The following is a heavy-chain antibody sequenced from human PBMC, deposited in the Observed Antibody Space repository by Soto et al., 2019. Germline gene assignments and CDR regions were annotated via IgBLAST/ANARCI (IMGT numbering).Heavy chain of an antibody. CDR2: ISGSGGST. J-gene: IGHJ4*02. V-gene: IGHV3-23*01. Sequence: HPGGSLRLSCAASGFTFSSYAMSWVRQAPGKGLEWVSAISGSGGSTYYADSVKGRFTISRDNSKNTLYLQMNSLRAEDTAVYYCASFSMFDPRELYYFDYWGQGTLVTVSS. CDR3: ASFSMFDPRELYYFDY. D-gene: IGHD3-3*02. CDR1: GFTFSSYA.